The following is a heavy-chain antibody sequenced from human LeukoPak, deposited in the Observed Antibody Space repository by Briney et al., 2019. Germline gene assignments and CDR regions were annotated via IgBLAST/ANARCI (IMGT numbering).Heavy chain of an antibody. CDR1: GGSISSSSYY. V-gene: IGHV4-39*02. CDR2: IYYSGST. Sequence: SENLSLTCTVSGGSISSSSYYWGWIRQPPGKGLEWIGSIYYSGSTYYNPSLKSRVTISVDTSKNQFSLKLSSVTAADTAVYYCARDAMIVVDYFDYWGQGTLVTVSS. D-gene: IGHD3-22*01. CDR3: ARDAMIVVDYFDY. J-gene: IGHJ4*02.